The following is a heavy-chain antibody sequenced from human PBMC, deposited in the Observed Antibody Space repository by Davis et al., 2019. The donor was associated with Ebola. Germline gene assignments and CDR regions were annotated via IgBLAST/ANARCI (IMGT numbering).Heavy chain of an antibody. D-gene: IGHD2-15*01. J-gene: IGHJ4*02. CDR3: ARGGGKDY. CDR2: ISDSGYNT. CDR1: GFTFISYA. Sequence: GESLKISCAASGFTFISYAMSWVRQAPGKGLEWVSAISDSGYNTYYADSVKGRFTITRDNSKNTVFLQMNSLRAEDAAVYYCARGGGKDYWGQGTLVTVSS. V-gene: IGHV3-23*01.